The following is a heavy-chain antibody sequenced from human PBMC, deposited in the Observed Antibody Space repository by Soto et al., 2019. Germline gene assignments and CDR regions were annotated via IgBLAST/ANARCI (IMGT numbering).Heavy chain of an antibody. V-gene: IGHV1-18*03. CDR3: GRGKYGEFDGY. Sequence: QIQVVQSGDEVKQPGASVTVSCKASGYTFTSYGINWVRKAPGHGLEWVGWVSGYNGDTYYAQKFQDRITMAKDGGTTTAYPELGSLRSDGLGRFYCGRGKYGEFDGYWGQGTRVSV. J-gene: IGHJ4*02. D-gene: IGHD4-17*01. CDR2: VSGYNGDT. CDR1: GYTFTSYG.